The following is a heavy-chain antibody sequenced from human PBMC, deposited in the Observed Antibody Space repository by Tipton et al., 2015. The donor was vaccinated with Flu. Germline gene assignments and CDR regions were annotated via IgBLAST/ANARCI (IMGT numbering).Heavy chain of an antibody. CDR1: GASVSNGAYY. CDR3: ARDPGIVGAINWFDP. V-gene: IGHV4-61*08. CDR2: SHHTGHT. D-gene: IGHD1-26*01. Sequence: TLSLTCTVSGASVSNGAYYWSWIRQPPGKGLEWIGYSHHTGHTNYNPSLKSRVTISVDTSKNQFSLKLSSVTAADTAVYYCARDPGIVGAINWFDPWGQGTLVTVSS. J-gene: IGHJ5*02.